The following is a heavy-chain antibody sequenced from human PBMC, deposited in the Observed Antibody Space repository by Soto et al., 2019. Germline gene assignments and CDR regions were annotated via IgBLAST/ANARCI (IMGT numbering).Heavy chain of an antibody. V-gene: IGHV3-74*01. D-gene: IGHD3-10*01. CDR3: AGDSGYGSGTSVNHRLDY. J-gene: IGHJ4*01. CDR1: GFNFSRFW. Sequence: PGGSLRLSCTASGFNFSRFWTHWVRQVPGRGLVWVSHINSDGSRTSYADSVKGRFTISRDNAKNTLYLQIDSLRAEDTALYYCAGDSGYGSGTSVNHRLDYWGHGTLVTVSS. CDR2: INSDGSRT.